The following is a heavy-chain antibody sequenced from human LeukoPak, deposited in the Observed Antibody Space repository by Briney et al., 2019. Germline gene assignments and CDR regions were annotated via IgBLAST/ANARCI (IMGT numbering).Heavy chain of an antibody. CDR3: AKATLRDKFIGSSSFDY. CDR1: GFTFSSYA. D-gene: IGHD1-26*01. J-gene: IGHJ4*02. V-gene: IGHV3-30-3*01. Sequence: GRSLRLSCAASGFTFSSYAMHWVRQAPGKGLEWVALMSYDGSNTYYTDSVKGQFTISRDNSKNTLYLQMNSLRTEDTAVYYCAKATLRDKFIGSSSFDYWGQGTLVTVSS. CDR2: MSYDGSNT.